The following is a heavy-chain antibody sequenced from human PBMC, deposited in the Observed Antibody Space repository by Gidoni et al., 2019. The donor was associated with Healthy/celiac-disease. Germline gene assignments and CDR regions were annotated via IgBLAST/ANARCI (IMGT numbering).Heavy chain of an antibody. J-gene: IGHJ4*02. CDR3: SKARYSYGSLSRSVYFDY. CDR1: GFVFSSYA. CDR2: TRGIVVST. Sequence: EGQLLEAGGGLVQPGGSLRRSCAPSGFVFSSYAQSWVRQAPGKGLEWVSATRGIVVSTSYADSVKARVTIAREKSKNTLYLQMNSLRAEDTAVDDCSKARYSYGSLSRSVYFDYWGQGTLVTVSS. V-gene: IGHV3-23*01. D-gene: IGHD3-10*01.